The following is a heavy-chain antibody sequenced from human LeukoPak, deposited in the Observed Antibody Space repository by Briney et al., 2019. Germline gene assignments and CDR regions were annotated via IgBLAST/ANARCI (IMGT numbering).Heavy chain of an antibody. V-gene: IGHV3-74*01. CDR2: INSDGSST. J-gene: IGHJ5*02. Sequence: GGSLRLSCAASGFTFSSYRVHWVRQAPGKGLVWVSRINSDGSSTTYADSVKGRFTISRDNAKNTLYLQMNSLRAEDTAVYYCVRAFRTTNWFDPWGQGTLVTVSS. CDR1: GFTFSSYR. D-gene: IGHD1-1*01. CDR3: VRAFRTTNWFDP.